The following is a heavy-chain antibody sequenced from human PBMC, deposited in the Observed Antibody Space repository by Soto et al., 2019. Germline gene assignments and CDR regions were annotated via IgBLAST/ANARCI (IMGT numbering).Heavy chain of an antibody. CDR3: ASSIEGNCYTTGCFTHFAY. Sequence: QVQLVRSGTEVKEPGSSVKVSCKASGGTFSRYTVSWVRQAPGQGLEWMGRIILPLDTTNYPQKFQGRVTITADKSTNTVNMELSSLRSEDTAVYYCASSIEGNCYTTGCFTHFAYWGQGTLVTVSS. CDR2: IILPLDTT. CDR1: GGTFSRYT. J-gene: IGHJ4*02. D-gene: IGHD2-2*01. V-gene: IGHV1-69*08.